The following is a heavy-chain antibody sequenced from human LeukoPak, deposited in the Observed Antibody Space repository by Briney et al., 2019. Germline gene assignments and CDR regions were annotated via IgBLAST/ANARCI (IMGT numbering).Heavy chain of an antibody. J-gene: IGHJ4*02. Sequence: GGSLRLSCGASGFTVSSNYMIWVRQAPGKGLEWASVIYSGGSTYYADSVKGRFTISRDNSKNTLYLQMNSLRAEDTAVYYCARDFDSSSYFDYWGQGTLVTVSS. D-gene: IGHD6-13*01. CDR1: GFTVSSNY. V-gene: IGHV3-53*01. CDR3: ARDFDSSSYFDY. CDR2: IYSGGST.